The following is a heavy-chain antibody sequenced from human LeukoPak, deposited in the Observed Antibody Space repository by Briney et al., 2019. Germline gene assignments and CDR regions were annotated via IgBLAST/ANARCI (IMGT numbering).Heavy chain of an antibody. D-gene: IGHD6-19*01. CDR1: GFTFSSYA. J-gene: IGHJ4*02. CDR3: AKDPGYSSGWFDY. CDR2: ISGSGGST. V-gene: IGHV3-23*01. Sequence: GALRLSCAASGFTFSSYAMSWVRQAPGMGLEWVSAISGSGGSTYYADSVKGRFTISRDNSKNTLYLQMNSLRAEDTAVYYCAKDPGYSSGWFDYWGQGTLVTVSS.